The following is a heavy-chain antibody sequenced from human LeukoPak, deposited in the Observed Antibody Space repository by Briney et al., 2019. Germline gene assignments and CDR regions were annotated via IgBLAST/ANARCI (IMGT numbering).Heavy chain of an antibody. V-gene: IGHV4-34*01. D-gene: IGHD2-2*01. CDR2: INHSGST. J-gene: IGHJ5*02. CDR1: GGSFSGYY. Sequence: SETLSLTCAVYGGSFSGYYWSWIRQPPGKGLEWIGEINHSGSTNYNPSLKSRVTISVDTSKNQFSLKLSSVTAADTAAYYCARLNVVVVPAARNNWFDPWGQGTLVTVSS. CDR3: ARLNVVVVPAARNNWFDP.